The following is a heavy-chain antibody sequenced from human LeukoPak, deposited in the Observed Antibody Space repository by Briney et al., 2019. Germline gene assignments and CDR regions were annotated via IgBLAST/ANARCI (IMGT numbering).Heavy chain of an antibody. V-gene: IGHV3-30*03. J-gene: IGHJ4*02. CDR2: ISYDGSNK. CDR1: GFTFSSHG. Sequence: GGSLRLSCAASGFTFSSHGMHWVRQAPGKGLEWVAVISYDGSNKYYADSVKGRFTISRDNAKNSLYLQMDSLRAEDTAVYYCARPYGIAARGGVGYWGQGTLVTVSS. D-gene: IGHD6-6*01. CDR3: ARPYGIAARGGVGY.